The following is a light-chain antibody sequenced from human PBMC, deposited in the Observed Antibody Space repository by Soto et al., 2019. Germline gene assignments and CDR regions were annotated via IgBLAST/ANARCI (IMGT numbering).Light chain of an antibody. Sequence: EIVLTQSPGTLSLSPGERATLSCRASQSVSSSYLAWYQQKPGQAPRLLIYGASSRATGIPDRFSGSGSGTDFPLTISSLEPEDFAVYYCQQYGSSPTTFGQGPRGEIK. CDR2: GAS. CDR3: QQYGSSPTT. V-gene: IGKV3-20*01. CDR1: QSVSSSY. J-gene: IGKJ1*01.